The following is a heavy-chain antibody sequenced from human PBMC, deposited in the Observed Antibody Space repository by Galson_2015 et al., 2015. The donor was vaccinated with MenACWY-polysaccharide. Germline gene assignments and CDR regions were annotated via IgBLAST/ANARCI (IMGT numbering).Heavy chain of an antibody. CDR1: GYTFTSYD. D-gene: IGHD3-22*01. Sequence: SVKVSCKASGYTFTSYDINWVRQATGQGLEWMGWMNPNSGNTGYAQKFQGRVTMTRNTSISTAYMELSSLRSEDTAVYYCARGRTPTKYYYDSSGFKPREDAFDIWGQGTMVTVSS. CDR3: ARGRTPTKYYYDSSGFKPREDAFDI. J-gene: IGHJ3*02. CDR2: MNPNSGNT. V-gene: IGHV1-8*01.